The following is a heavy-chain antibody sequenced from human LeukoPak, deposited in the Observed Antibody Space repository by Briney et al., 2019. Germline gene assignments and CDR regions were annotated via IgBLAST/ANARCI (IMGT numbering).Heavy chain of an antibody. J-gene: IGHJ4*02. V-gene: IGHV3-30*04. Sequence: PGGSLRLSCAASGFTFTSYAMHWVRQAPGKGLEWVAVISYDGSNKYYADSVKGRFTISRDNSKNTLYLQMNSLRAEDTAMYYCARAEGEPLPDYWGQGTLVTVSS. CDR3: ARAEGEPLPDY. CDR1: GFTFTSYA. CDR2: ISYDGSNK. D-gene: IGHD3-16*01.